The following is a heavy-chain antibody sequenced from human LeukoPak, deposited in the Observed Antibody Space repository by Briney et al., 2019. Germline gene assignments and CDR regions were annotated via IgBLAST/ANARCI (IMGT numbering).Heavy chain of an antibody. CDR1: GFTFSSYA. V-gene: IGHV3-23*01. CDR2: ISSSGGST. J-gene: IGHJ4*02. Sequence: GGSLRLSCAASGFTFSSYAMNWVRQAPGKGLEWVSGISSSGGSTSYADSVKGRSTISRDNSKNTLYLQMNSLRAEDTALYHCARLYCSGGSCYWAHDYWGQGTLVTVSS. D-gene: IGHD2-15*01. CDR3: ARLYCSGGSCYWAHDY.